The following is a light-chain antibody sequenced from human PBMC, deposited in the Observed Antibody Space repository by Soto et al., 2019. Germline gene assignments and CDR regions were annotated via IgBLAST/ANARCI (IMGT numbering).Light chain of an antibody. CDR1: QSVLYSSNSKNY. V-gene: IGKV4-1*01. CDR3: QQYDSCPPA. CDR2: WTS. J-gene: IGKJ2*01. Sequence: DIVMTQSPASLAVSLGERATINCKSSQSVLYSSNSKNYLAWYQQKPGQPPKLLISWTSARESGVPDRFTGSGSGPDFCLTISSLHAEDVSVYYCQQYDSCPPAFGQGTTLEIK.